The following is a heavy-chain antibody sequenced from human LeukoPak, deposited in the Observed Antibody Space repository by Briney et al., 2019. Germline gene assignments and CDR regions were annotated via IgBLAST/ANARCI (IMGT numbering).Heavy chain of an antibody. CDR3: AKEGCSGGSCYQPVDY. CDR2: VNTDGTTT. CDR1: GFTFSRYW. V-gene: IGHV3-74*01. Sequence: PGGSLRLSCAASGFTFSRYWMHWVRQAPGKGLMWVSRVNTDGTTTTYADSVKGRFTISRDNSKNTLYLQMNSLRAKDTAVYYCAKEGCSGGSCYQPVDYWGQGTLVTVSS. D-gene: IGHD2-15*01. J-gene: IGHJ4*02.